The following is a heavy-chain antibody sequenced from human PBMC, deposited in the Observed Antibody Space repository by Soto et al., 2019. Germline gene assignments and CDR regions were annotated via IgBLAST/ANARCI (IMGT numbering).Heavy chain of an antibody. D-gene: IGHD6-13*01. J-gene: IGHJ4*02. CDR2: ISSDNGNT. CDR3: ARDWGIAAAGPFDY. CDR1: GYTFTSSG. V-gene: IGHV1-18*01. Sequence: ASVKVSCKASGYTFTSSGISWVRQAPGQGLEWMGWISSDNGNTNYAQHLQGRVSMTTDTSTSTAYMDLRSLRSDDTAVYYCARDWGIAAAGPFDYWGQGTLVPVSS.